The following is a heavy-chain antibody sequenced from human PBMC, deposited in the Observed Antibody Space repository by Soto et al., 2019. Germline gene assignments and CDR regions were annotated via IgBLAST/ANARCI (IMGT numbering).Heavy chain of an antibody. CDR2: ISYDGSNK. Sequence: PGGSLRLSCAASGFTFSSYGMHWVRQAPGKGLEWVAVISYDGSNKYYADSVKGRFTISRDNSKNTLYLQMNGLRAEDTAVYYCAKGVRLRITWIADYWGQGTLVTVSS. CDR1: GFTFSSYG. J-gene: IGHJ4*02. CDR3: AKGVRLRITWIADY. D-gene: IGHD2-2*03. V-gene: IGHV3-30*18.